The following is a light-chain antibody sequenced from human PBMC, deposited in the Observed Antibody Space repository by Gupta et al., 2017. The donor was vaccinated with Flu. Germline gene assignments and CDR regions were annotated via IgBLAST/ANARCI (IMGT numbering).Light chain of an antibody. Sequence: QSVLTQPPSASGTPGQRVTISCSGSSSNTGSNYVYWYQQHPGTAPKLLIYRNNQRPSGVPDRFSVSKSGTSASLAISGLRSEDESDYYCAAWDDSLSGVVFGGGTKLTVL. CDR2: RNN. J-gene: IGLJ2*01. V-gene: IGLV1-47*01. CDR3: AAWDDSLSGVV. CDR1: SSNTGSNY.